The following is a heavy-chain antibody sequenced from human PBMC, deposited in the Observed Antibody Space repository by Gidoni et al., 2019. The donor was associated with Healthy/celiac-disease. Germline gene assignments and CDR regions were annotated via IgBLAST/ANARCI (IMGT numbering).Heavy chain of an antibody. CDR3: ARIARSGWYLRYFDY. V-gene: IGHV2-26*01. J-gene: IGHJ4*02. CDR2: LSNDEK. D-gene: IGHD6-19*01. Sequence: LSNDEKSYSTSLKSRLTISKYTSKSQVVLTMTNMDPVDTATYYCARIARSGWYLRYFDYWGQGTLVTVSS.